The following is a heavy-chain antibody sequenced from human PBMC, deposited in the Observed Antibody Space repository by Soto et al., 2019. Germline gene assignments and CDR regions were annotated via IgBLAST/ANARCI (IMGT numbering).Heavy chain of an antibody. CDR2: IWYDGSNK. CDR3: AREEKQWLVFDY. Sequence: GVSIRLSCAASGFSYSGYGMHGVRQAPGKGLEWVGVIWYDGSNKYYADSVKGRFTISRDNSKNTLYLQMNSLRAEDTAVYYCAREEKQWLVFDYWGQGTLVTVSS. V-gene: IGHV3-33*01. CDR1: GFSYSGYG. J-gene: IGHJ4*02. D-gene: IGHD6-19*01.